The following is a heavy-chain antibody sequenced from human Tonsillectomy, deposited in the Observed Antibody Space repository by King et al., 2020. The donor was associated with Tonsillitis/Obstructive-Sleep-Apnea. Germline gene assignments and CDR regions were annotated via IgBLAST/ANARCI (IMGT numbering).Heavy chain of an antibody. CDR3: ARDRYGGNSYYFDY. D-gene: IGHD4-23*01. CDR2: INPNSGGT. CDR1: GYTFTGYY. Sequence: VQLVESGAEVKKPGASVKVSCKPSGYTFTGYYIHWVRQAPGQGLEWMGWINPNSGGTNYAQKFQGWVTMTRDTSISTAYMELSRLRSDDTAVYYCARDRYGGNSYYFDYWGQGTLVTVSS. V-gene: IGHV1-2*04. J-gene: IGHJ4*02.